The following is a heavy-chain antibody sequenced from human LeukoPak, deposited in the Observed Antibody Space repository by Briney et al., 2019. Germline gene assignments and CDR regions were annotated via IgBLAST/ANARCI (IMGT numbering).Heavy chain of an antibody. V-gene: IGHV4-59*01. CDR1: GGSFSSYY. Sequence: MSSETLSLTCTVSGGSFSSYYWSWIRQPPGKGLEWIGYNYYSGITNYNPSLKSRVLISVDTSKNQFSLKIISVTAADTAVYYCARALLHMVHFDNWGQGILVTVSS. J-gene: IGHJ4*02. CDR2: NYYSGIT. D-gene: IGHD2-21*01. CDR3: ARALLHMVHFDN.